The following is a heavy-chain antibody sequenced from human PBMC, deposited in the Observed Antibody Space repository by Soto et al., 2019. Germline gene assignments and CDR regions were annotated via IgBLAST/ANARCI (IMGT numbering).Heavy chain of an antibody. J-gene: IGHJ4*02. CDR3: AREGVNNYNEYYFDY. V-gene: IGHV4-34*01. Sequence: SETLSLTCAVYGGSFSGYYWSWIRQPPGKGLEWIGEINHSGSTNYNPSLKSRATISADTSANQFSLMVNSLTAEDTAVYYCAREGVNNYNEYYFDYGGQGPLVTVSS. CDR2: INHSGST. CDR1: GGSFSGYY. D-gene: IGHD3-22*01.